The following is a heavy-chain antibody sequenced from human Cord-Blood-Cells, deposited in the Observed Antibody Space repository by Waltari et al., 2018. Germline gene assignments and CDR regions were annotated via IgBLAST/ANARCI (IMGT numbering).Heavy chain of an antibody. CDR1: GGSISSYY. CDR2: IYYSGST. CDR3: ARVKGYDFWSGYNWFDP. J-gene: IGHJ5*02. D-gene: IGHD3-3*01. Sequence: QVQLQESGPGLVKPSETLSLTCTVSGGSISSYYWSWIRQPPRKGLEWIGYIYYSGSTNYNPSLKSRVTISVDTSKNQFSLKLSSVTAADTAVYYCARVKGYDFWSGYNWFDPWGQGTLVTVSS. V-gene: IGHV4-59*01.